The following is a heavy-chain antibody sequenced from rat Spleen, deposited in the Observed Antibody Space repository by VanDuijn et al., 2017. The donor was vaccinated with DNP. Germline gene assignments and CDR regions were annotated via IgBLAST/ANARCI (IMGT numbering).Heavy chain of an antibody. J-gene: IGHJ2*01. Sequence: QVQLTESGPGLVQPSETLSLTCTVSGFSLTGYSVYWVRQPPGKGLEWMGRIQTGGSTDYNSALKSRLSISRDTSKSQVFLKMNSVQTEDTAMYFCARSEQHFDYWGQGVMVTVSS. V-gene: IGHV2-19*01. CDR3: ARSEQHFDY. CDR1: GFSLTGYS. CDR2: IQTGGST. D-gene: IGHD1-10*01.